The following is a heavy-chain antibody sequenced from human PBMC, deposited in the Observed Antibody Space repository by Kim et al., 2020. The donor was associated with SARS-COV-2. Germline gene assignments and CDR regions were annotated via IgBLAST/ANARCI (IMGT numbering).Heavy chain of an antibody. V-gene: IGHV3-23*01. Sequence: SVEGRFILSRDNSKHTLFLQMNSLRAEDTAVYYCAKDSVPSNYYYFYMDVWGKGTTVTVSS. J-gene: IGHJ6*03. CDR3: AKDSVPSNYYYFYMDV. D-gene: IGHD3-10*01.